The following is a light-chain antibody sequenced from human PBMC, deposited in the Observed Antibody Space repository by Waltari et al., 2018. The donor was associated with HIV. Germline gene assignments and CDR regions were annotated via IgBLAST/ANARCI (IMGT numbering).Light chain of an antibody. J-gene: IGKJ2*01. CDR3: QQYGTSPPWYT. CDR1: RCDSSH. Sequence: EIVLTQSPGTLSLSPGERASRSCRASRCDSSHIAWYQQRPGQAPRLLIYGASSRAAGVPDRFSGSASGADFTLTISRLEAEDSAVYFCQQYGTSPPWYTFGQGTKLQIK. V-gene: IGKV3-20*01. CDR2: GAS.